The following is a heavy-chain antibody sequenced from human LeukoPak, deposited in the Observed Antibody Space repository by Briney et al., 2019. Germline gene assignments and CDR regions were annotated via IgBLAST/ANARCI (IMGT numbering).Heavy chain of an antibody. CDR2: IDTSDSYT. CDR3: ARQVAFQVDY. J-gene: IGHJ4*02. CDR1: GYRFTSYW. Sequence: GGSLKISCKVSGYRFTSYWINWVRQMPGKGLEWMGRIDTSDSYTKYSPSFQGHVTISADKSISTAYLQWSSLKASDTAMYYCARQVAFQVDYWGQGTLVTV. V-gene: IGHV5-10-1*01.